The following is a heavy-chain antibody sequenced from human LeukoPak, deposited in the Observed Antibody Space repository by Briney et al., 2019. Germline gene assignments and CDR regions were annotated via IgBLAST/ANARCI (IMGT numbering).Heavy chain of an antibody. CDR3: ARALRYFDPIDY. Sequence: PSQTLSLTCTVSGGSISSGGYYWSWIRQPPGKGLEWIGYIYYSGSTNYNPSLKSRVTISVDTSKNQFSLKLSSVTAADTAVYYCARALRYFDPIDYWGQGTLVTVSS. J-gene: IGHJ4*02. V-gene: IGHV4-61*08. CDR2: IYYSGST. D-gene: IGHD3-9*01. CDR1: GGSISSGGYY.